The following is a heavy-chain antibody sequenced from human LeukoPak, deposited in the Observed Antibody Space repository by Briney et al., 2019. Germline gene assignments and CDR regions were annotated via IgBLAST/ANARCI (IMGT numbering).Heavy chain of an antibody. D-gene: IGHD6-19*01. CDR2: INHSGST. Sequence: SETLSLTCAVYGGSLSGYYWSWIRQPPGKGLEWIGEINHSGSTNYNPSLKSRVTISVDTSKNQFSLKLSSVTAADTAVYHCARHAPLGYSSVSYPPPNWFDPWGQGTLVTVSS. CDR1: GGSLSGYY. CDR3: ARHAPLGYSSVSYPPPNWFDP. V-gene: IGHV4-34*01. J-gene: IGHJ5*02.